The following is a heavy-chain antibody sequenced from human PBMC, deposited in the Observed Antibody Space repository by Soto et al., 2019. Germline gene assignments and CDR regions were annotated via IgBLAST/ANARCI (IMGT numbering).Heavy chain of an antibody. CDR1: GGSISSYY. CDR3: ARDYYGSGSYIDP. V-gene: IGHV4-59*01. CDR2: IYYSGST. J-gene: IGHJ5*02. Sequence: SETLSLTCTVSGGSISSYYWSWIRQPPGKGLEWIGYIYYSGSTNYNPSLKSRVTISVDTSKNQFSLKLSSVTAADTAVYYCARDYYGSGSYIDPWGQGTLVTVSS. D-gene: IGHD3-10*01.